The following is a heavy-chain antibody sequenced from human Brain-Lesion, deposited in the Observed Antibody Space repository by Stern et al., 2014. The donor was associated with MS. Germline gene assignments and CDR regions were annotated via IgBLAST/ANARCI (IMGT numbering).Heavy chain of an antibody. Sequence: EVQLVESGGGLVQPGGSLRLSCAASGFSFSTYAMSWVRQTTGKGPQWVSAISGRGGPTYYADSVKGRFTISRDNSKNPLYLQMDSLRADDTAVYYCAKWPHHIAVAGTRYFQHWGQGTLVTVSS. CDR3: AKWPHHIAVAGTRYFQH. V-gene: IGHV3-23*04. D-gene: IGHD6-19*01. J-gene: IGHJ1*01. CDR1: GFSFSTYA. CDR2: ISGRGGPT.